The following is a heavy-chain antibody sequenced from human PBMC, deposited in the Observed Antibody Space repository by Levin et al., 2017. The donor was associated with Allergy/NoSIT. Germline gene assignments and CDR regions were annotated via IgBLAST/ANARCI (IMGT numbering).Heavy chain of an antibody. V-gene: IGHV2-70*04. Sequence: SGPTLVKPTQTLTLTCTFSGFSLSTTPMRVSWVRQPPGKALEWLARIDWNDDKFYSTSLKTRLTISKDTSRNRVVLTMTNMGPVDTATYYCARTNWDWYFDLWGRGTLVTVSS. D-gene: IGHD7-27*01. CDR2: IDWNDDK. CDR3: ARTNWDWYFDL. CDR1: GFSLSTTPMR. J-gene: IGHJ2*01.